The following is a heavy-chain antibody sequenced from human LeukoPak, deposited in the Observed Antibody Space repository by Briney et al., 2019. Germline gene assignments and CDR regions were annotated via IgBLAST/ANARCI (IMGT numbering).Heavy chain of an antibody. D-gene: IGHD6-6*01. J-gene: IGHJ4*02. CDR3: AWVRRAVSSLLDY. V-gene: IGHV1-69*04. Sequence: SVKVSCKASGGTFSSYAISWVRQAPGQGLEWMGRIIPILGIANYAQKFQGRVTITADKSASTAYMELSSLRSEDTAVYYCAWVRRAVSSLLDYWGQGTLVTVSS. CDR1: GGTFSSYA. CDR2: IIPILGIA.